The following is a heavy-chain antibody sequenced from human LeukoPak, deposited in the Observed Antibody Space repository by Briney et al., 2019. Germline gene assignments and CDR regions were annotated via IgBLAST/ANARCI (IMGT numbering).Heavy chain of an antibody. V-gene: IGHV1-69*13. Sequence: GASVKVSCKASGGTFTSYAISWVRQAPGQGLEWMVGIIPIFGTANYAQKFQGRVTITADESTSTAYMELSSLRSEDTAVYYCARGYYYDSSGQDAFDIWGQGTMVTVSS. D-gene: IGHD3-22*01. CDR1: GGTFTSYA. CDR3: ARGYYYDSSGQDAFDI. CDR2: IIPIFGTA. J-gene: IGHJ3*02.